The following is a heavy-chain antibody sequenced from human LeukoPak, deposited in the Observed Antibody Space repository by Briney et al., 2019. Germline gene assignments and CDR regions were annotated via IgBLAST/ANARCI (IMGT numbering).Heavy chain of an antibody. J-gene: IGHJ4*02. D-gene: IGHD5/OR15-5a*01. CDR2: MNPNSGNT. CDR3: ARGQSTSSDFDY. V-gene: IGHV1-8*01. CDR1: GYTFTSYD. Sequence: ASMKVSCKASGYTFTSYDINWVRQATGQGLEWMGWMNPNSGNTGYAQKFQGRVTMTRNTSISTAYMELSSLRSEDTAAYYCARGQSTSSDFDYWGQGTLVTVSS.